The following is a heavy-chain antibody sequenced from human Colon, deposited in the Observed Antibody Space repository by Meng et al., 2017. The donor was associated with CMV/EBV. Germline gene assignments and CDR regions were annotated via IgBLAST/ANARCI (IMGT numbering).Heavy chain of an antibody. J-gene: IGHJ4*02. CDR1: GGSVNSCSYY. V-gene: IGHV4-61*01. CDR2: ISYSGNT. CDR3: ARETSGWSTGIDY. Sequence: SGGSVNSCSYYWTWIRQPPGKGLEWIGYISYSGNTNYNPSLKSRLTIEVDTSRNQFSLKLTSVSAADTAMYYCARETSGWSTGIDYWGQGTLVTVSS. D-gene: IGHD6-19*01.